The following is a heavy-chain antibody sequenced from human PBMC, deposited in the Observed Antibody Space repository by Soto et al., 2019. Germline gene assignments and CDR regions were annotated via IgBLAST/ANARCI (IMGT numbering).Heavy chain of an antibody. CDR2: INAGNGNT. CDR1: GYTFTSYA. V-gene: IGHV1-3*01. Sequence: QVQLVQSGAEVKKPGASVKVSCKASGYTFTSYAMHWVRQAPGQRLEWMGWINAGNGNTKYSQKFQGRVTISRDTSASTAYMELSSLRSEDTAVYYCARVVGIAVDDYWGQGTLVTVSS. D-gene: IGHD6-19*01. J-gene: IGHJ4*02. CDR3: ARVVGIAVDDY.